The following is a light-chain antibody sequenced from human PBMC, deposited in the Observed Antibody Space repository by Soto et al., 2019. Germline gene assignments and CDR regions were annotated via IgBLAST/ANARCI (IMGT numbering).Light chain of an antibody. CDR3: CSYAIDRNRSYV. CDR1: SSDVETYNL. J-gene: IGLJ1*01. Sequence: QAVLTQPASMSGSPGQSITISCTGTSSDVETYNLVSWYQQYPGKAPKLMIFEATKRPSAVSNRFSGSKSGNTAYLTIFGLQAEDDGHYYCCSYAIDRNRSYVFGTGTKVTV. V-gene: IGLV2-23*01. CDR2: EAT.